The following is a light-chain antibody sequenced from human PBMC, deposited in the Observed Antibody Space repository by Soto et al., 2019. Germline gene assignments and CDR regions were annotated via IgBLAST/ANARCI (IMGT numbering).Light chain of an antibody. CDR2: GVN. CDR1: SSDFAVYNH. V-gene: IGLV2-14*01. Sequence: QSVLTQPASVSGSPGQSITISCTGTSSDFAVYNHVSWYQLHPGKAPKLMIYGVNIRTSGVSNRFSGSKSGNTASLTISGLQAEDEADYYCSSYNTIGTLQVFGPGTKVTVL. J-gene: IGLJ1*01. CDR3: SSYNTIGTLQV.